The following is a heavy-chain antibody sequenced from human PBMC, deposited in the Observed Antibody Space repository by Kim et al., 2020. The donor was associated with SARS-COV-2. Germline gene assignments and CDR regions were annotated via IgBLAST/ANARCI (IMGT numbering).Heavy chain of an antibody. D-gene: IGHD2-2*02. CDR3: ATDGPPRPYCSSTSCYNSHKYYFDY. CDR1: GYTLTELS. CDR2: FDPEDGET. V-gene: IGHV1-24*01. Sequence: ASVKVSCKVSGYTLTELSMHWVRQAPGKGLEWMGGFDPEDGETIYAQKFQGRVTMTEDTSTDTAYMELSSLRSEDTAVYYCATDGPPRPYCSSTSCYNSHKYYFDYWGQGTLVTVSS. J-gene: IGHJ4*02.